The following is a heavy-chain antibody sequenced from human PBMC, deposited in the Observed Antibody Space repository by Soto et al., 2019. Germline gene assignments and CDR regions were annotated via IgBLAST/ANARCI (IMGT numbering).Heavy chain of an antibody. J-gene: IGHJ3*02. CDR3: ARDLGDILPGYPDAFDI. D-gene: IGHD3-9*01. Sequence: SVKLSCKASRCTFRSYTIRWVRQAPRQGLEWMGRINPISGVTNYAQKFQGRVTMTRDTSISTAYMELSRLRSDDTAVHYCARDLGDILPGYPDAFDIWGQGAMVTVSS. CDR2: INPISGVT. CDR1: RCTFRSYT. V-gene: IGHV1-2*02.